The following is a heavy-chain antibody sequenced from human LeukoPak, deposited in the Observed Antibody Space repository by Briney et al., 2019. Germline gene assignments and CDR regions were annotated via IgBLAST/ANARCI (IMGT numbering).Heavy chain of an antibody. Sequence: SETLSLTCAVYGGSFSGYYWSWIRQPPGKGLEWIGEINHSGSTNYNPSLKSRVTISVDTSKNQFSLKLSSVTAADTAVYYCARGRWEYYDFWSGYRTWGQGTLVTVSS. CDR3: ARGRWEYYDFWSGYRT. D-gene: IGHD3-3*01. CDR2: INHSGST. V-gene: IGHV4-34*01. J-gene: IGHJ5*02. CDR1: GGSFSGYY.